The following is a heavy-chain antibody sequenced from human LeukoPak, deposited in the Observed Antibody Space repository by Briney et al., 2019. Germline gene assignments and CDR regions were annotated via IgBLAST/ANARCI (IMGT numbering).Heavy chain of an antibody. Sequence: SETLSLTCTVSGGSISSSSYYWGWIRQPPGKGLEWIGSIYYSGSTYYNPSLKSRVTISVDTSKNQFSLKLSSVTAADTAVYYCARLGSSWSNFDYWGQGTLVTVPS. CDR3: ARLGSSWSNFDY. J-gene: IGHJ4*02. D-gene: IGHD6-13*01. CDR2: IYYSGST. V-gene: IGHV4-39*01. CDR1: GGSISSSSYY.